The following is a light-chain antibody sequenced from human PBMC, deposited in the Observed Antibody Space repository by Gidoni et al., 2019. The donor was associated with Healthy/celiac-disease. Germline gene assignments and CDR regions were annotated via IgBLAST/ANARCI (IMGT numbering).Light chain of an antibody. CDR2: KAS. CDR1: QSISSW. V-gene: IGKV1-5*03. J-gene: IGKJ4*01. CDR3: QQYNSYPLT. Sequence: IQLTHSPSTLSASVGDRVTITCRASQSISSWLAWYQQKPGKAPKLLIYKASSLESGVSSRFSGSGSGTEFTLTISSLQPDDFATYYCQQYNSYPLTFGGGTKVEIK.